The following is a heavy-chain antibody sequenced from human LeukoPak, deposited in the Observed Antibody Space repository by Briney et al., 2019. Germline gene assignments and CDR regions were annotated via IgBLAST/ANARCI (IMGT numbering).Heavy chain of an antibody. Sequence: SGTLSLTCAVSGGSLSRSNWWSWGRQPPGKRLEGIGEIHHSGNTNYKPSLTSRVTMSVDKSKNQFSLKLSSVTAADTAVYYCARTEAFCSDTSCSNWFDPWGQGTLVTVSS. D-gene: IGHD2-2*01. CDR3: ARTEAFCSDTSCSNWFDP. CDR1: GGSLSRSNW. J-gene: IGHJ5*02. V-gene: IGHV4-4*02. CDR2: IHHSGNT.